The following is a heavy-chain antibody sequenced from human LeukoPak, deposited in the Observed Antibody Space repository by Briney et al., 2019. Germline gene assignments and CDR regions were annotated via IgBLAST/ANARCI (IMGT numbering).Heavy chain of an antibody. Sequence: GGSLRLSCAASGFTFSSYSMNWVRQAPGKGLEWVSAISGSGGSTYYADSVKGRFTISRDNSKNTLYLQMNSLRAEDTAVYYCAKDLGSGWYALWGFDYWGQGTLVTVSS. CDR3: AKDLGSGWYALWGFDY. CDR1: GFTFSSYS. V-gene: IGHV3-23*01. J-gene: IGHJ4*02. CDR2: ISGSGGST. D-gene: IGHD6-19*01.